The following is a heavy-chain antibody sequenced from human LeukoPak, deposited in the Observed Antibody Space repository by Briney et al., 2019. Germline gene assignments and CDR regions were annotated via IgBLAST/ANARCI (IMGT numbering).Heavy chain of an antibody. CDR3: ARGYSYGYSIDY. D-gene: IGHD5-18*01. CDR1: GGSFSGYY. V-gene: IGHV4-34*01. Sequence: PSETLSLTCAVYGGSFSGYYWSWIRQPPGKGLEWIGEINHSGSTNYNPSLKSRVTISVDTSKNQFSLKLSSVTAADTAVYYCARGYSYGYSIDYWGQGTLVTVSS. CDR2: INHSGST. J-gene: IGHJ4*02.